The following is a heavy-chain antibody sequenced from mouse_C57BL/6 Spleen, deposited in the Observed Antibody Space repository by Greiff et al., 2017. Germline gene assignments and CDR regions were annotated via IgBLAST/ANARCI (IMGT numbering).Heavy chain of an antibody. Sequence: QVQLQQSGAELVKPGASVKISCKASGYAFSSYWMNWVKQRPGKGLEWIGQIYPGDGDTNYNGKFKGKATLTADKSSSTAYMQLSSLTSEDSAVYFCSIYYYGEGYFDVWGTGTTVTVSS. CDR1: GYAFSSYW. J-gene: IGHJ1*03. CDR3: SIYYYGEGYFDV. CDR2: IYPGDGDT. V-gene: IGHV1-80*01. D-gene: IGHD1-1*01.